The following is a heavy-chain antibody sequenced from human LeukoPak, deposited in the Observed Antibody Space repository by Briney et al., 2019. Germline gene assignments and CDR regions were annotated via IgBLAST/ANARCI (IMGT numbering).Heavy chain of an antibody. CDR1: GFTFSSYW. CDR2: INSDGSST. CDR3: ARVVTIFGVVIVVAFDI. D-gene: IGHD3-3*01. Sequence: PGGSLGLSCAASGFTFSSYWMHWVRQAPGKGLVWVSRINSDGSSTSYADSVKGRFTISRDNAKNTLYLQMNSLRAEDTAVYYCARVVTIFGVVIVVAFDIWGQGTMVTVSS. J-gene: IGHJ3*02. V-gene: IGHV3-74*01.